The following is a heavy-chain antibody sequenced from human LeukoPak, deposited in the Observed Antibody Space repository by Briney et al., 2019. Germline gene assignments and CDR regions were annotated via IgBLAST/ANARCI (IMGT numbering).Heavy chain of an antibody. CDR2: ISSSGSTI. Sequence: GRSLRLSCAASGFTFSSYGMPWVRQAPGKGLEWVSYISSSGSTIYYADSVKGRFTISRDNAKNSLYLQMNSLRAEDTAVYYCARLMGAIDYWGQGTLVTVSS. J-gene: IGHJ4*02. CDR1: GFTFSSYG. CDR3: ARLMGAIDY. D-gene: IGHD1-26*01. V-gene: IGHV3-48*04.